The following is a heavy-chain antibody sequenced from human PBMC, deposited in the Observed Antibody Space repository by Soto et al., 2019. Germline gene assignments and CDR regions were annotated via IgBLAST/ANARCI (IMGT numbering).Heavy chain of an antibody. CDR2: IRAYQTDT. Sequence: QVQLVQSGPEVKKPGASVKVSCKSSGYRFETYAMSWVRQAPGQGLEWMGWIRAYQTDTYYAQKFQDRVTMTTDTSTGTAYMELRSLRSDDTAVYYCARGHGVIIGAMDVWAQGTTVTVSS. CDR1: GYRFETYA. CDR3: ARGHGVIIGAMDV. D-gene: IGHD3-3*01. V-gene: IGHV1-18*01. J-gene: IGHJ6*02.